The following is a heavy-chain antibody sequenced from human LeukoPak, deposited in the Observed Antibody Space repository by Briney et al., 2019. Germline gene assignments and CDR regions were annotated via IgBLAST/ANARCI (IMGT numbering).Heavy chain of an antibody. CDR1: GGSISSSSYY. CDR2: IYYSGST. CDR3: ARGRSGIRYFDWLTYNWFDP. Sequence: PSETLSLTCTVSGGSISSSSYYWGWIRQPPGKGLEWIGSIYYSGSTYYNPSLKSRVAISVDTSKNQFSLKLSSVTAADTAVYYCARGRSGIRYFDWLTYNWFDPWGQGTLVTVSS. D-gene: IGHD3-9*01. V-gene: IGHV4-39*01. J-gene: IGHJ5*02.